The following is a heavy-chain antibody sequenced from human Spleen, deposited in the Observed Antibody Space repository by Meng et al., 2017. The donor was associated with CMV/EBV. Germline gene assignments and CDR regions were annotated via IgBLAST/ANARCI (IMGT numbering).Heavy chain of an antibody. V-gene: IGHV4-38-2*02. D-gene: IGHD6-6*01. J-gene: IGHJ5*02. CDR1: GSSINSISSGYY. CDR3: ARAPSSSSDL. CDR2: IYHTGST. Sequence: SETLSLTCTVSGSSINSISSGYYWGWFRQPPGKGLDWIGSIYHTGSTYYNPSLKSRVTISADTSKNQFSLKLSSVTAADTAMYYCARAPSSSSDLWGQGTLVTVSS.